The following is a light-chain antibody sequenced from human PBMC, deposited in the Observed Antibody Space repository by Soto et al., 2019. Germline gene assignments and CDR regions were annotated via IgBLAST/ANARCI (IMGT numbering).Light chain of an antibody. CDR3: QSYDSSLSVV. CDR2: GSI. CDR1: SSNIGAGYN. V-gene: IGLV1-40*01. J-gene: IGLJ2*01. Sequence: QSVLTQPPSVSGAPGQRVTISCTGSSSNIGAGYNVHWYQQLPGTAPKLLIYGSINRPSGVPDRFSGSKSGTSASLAITGLQAEDEADYYCQSYDSSLSVVFGGGTQLTVL.